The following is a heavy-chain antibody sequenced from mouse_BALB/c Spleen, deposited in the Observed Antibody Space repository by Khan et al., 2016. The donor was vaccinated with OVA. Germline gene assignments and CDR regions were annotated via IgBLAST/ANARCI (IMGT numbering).Heavy chain of an antibody. CDR1: GFSLTGYG. Sequence: QVQLKESGPGLVAPSQSLSITCTVSGFSLTGYGVNWVRQPPGKGLEWLGMIWGDGSTDYNSALKSRLSIRKDNSKSQVLLKMNSLQTDDTARYYCARAYYGNYREAMEYWGQGTSVTVSS. CDR2: IWGDGST. D-gene: IGHD2-10*01. V-gene: IGHV2-6-7*01. J-gene: IGHJ4*01. CDR3: ARAYYGNYREAMEY.